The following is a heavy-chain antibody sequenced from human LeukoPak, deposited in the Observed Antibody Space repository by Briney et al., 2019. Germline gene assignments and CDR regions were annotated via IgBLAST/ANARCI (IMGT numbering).Heavy chain of an antibody. D-gene: IGHD2-2*01. J-gene: IGHJ4*02. V-gene: IGHV3-49*03. Sequence: GGYLRLSCTASGYTFGDYAMSWYRQAPGKGLEWVGFIRSKAYGGTTEYAASVKGRFTISRDDSKSIAYLQMNSLKTADTAVYYCTRDRNIVVVPAAAIDYWGQGTLVTVSS. CDR1: GYTFGDYA. CDR2: IRSKAYGGTT. CDR3: TRDRNIVVVPAAAIDY.